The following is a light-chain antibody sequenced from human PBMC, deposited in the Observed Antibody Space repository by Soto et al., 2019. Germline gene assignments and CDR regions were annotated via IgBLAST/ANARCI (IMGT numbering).Light chain of an antibody. CDR1: SGYVSTNYY. V-gene: IGLV8-61*01. CDR3: VLYMGSRIWV. J-gene: IGLJ3*02. CDR2: STN. Sequence: QAVVTQEPSFSVSPGGTVTLTCGLSSGYVSTNYYPSWYQQNPGQAPRTLIYSTNTRSSGVHDRFSGSILGNKAALTITGAQADYECDYYCVLYMGSRIWVFGGGTTLIVL.